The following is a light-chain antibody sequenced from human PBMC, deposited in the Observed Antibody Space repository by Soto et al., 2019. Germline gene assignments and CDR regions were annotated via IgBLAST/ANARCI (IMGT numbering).Light chain of an antibody. CDR1: ENVRTK. CDR3: QQNNRGTHIT. J-gene: IGKJ5*01. V-gene: IGKV3-15*01. Sequence: EIVTMLFPAIVSVSPGEAATLSCRASENVRTKVGWYQQKPGQAPRLLIYGASTRATGIADRFSGSGSGTQFTLTISRLQSEDSAVYFCQQNNRGTHITFGQGTRLEIK. CDR2: GAS.